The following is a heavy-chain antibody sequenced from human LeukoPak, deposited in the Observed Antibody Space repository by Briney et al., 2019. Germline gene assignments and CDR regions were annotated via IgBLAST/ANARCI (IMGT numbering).Heavy chain of an antibody. J-gene: IGHJ6*02. D-gene: IGHD3-10*01. V-gene: IGHV1-69*06. CDR3: ATGSFYYYGSGSPYGMDV. CDR2: IIPIFGTA. Sequence: ASVKVSCKASGGTFSSYAISWVRQAPGQGLEWMGGIIPIFGTANYAQKFQGRVTMTEDTSTDTAYMELSSLRSEDTAVYYCATGSFYYYGSGSPYGMDVWGQGTTVTVSS. CDR1: GGTFSSYA.